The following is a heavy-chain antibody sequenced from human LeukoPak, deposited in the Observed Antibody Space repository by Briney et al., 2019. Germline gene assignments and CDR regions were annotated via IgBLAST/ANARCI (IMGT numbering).Heavy chain of an antibody. CDR2: IYYSGST. CDR1: GGSISSSSYY. J-gene: IGHJ4*02. D-gene: IGHD6-13*01. Sequence: PSETLSLTCTVSGGSISSSSYYWGWIRQPPGKGLEWIGSIYYSGSTYYNPSLKSRVTISVDTSKNQFSLKLSSVTAADTAVYYCARWDSSSWYSYDYWGQGTLVTVSS. CDR3: ARWDSSSWYSYDY. V-gene: IGHV4-39*07.